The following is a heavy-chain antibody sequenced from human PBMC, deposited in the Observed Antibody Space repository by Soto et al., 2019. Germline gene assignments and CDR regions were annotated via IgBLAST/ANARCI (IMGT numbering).Heavy chain of an antibody. V-gene: IGHV2-5*02. CDR2: IYWDDDK. Sequence: QITLKESGPTLVKPTQTLTLTCTFSGFSLTTSGVGVGWIRQPPGKALEWLALIYWDDDKRYSPSLKSRLTITXDXXKNTVVLTMTIMDPADTATYFCAHRTTPVTWWFDPWGQGTLVTVSS. CDR3: AHRTTPVTWWFDP. CDR1: GFSLTTSGVG. D-gene: IGHD4-17*01. J-gene: IGHJ5*02.